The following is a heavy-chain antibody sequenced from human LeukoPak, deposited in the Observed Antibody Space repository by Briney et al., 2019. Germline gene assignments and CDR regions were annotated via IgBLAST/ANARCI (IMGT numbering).Heavy chain of an antibody. CDR2: IQYDGSNE. Sequence: GGSLRLSGAASRFTFSSYGMLWVRQAPGKGLEWVAYIQYDGSNEQYAVYVKGRFSISRDSSKNILYLQVNSLRAEDTAVYYCAKDRCSNGVGCYYYYMDVWGKGTTVTISS. V-gene: IGHV3-30*02. D-gene: IGHD2-8*01. CDR1: RFTFSSYG. J-gene: IGHJ6*03. CDR3: AKDRCSNGVGCYYYYMDV.